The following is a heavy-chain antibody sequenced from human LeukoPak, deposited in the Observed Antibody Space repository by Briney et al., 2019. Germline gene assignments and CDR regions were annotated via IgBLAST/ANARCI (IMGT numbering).Heavy chain of an antibody. Sequence: GGSLRLSCVASGFTISDHYMDWVRQAPGRGLEWVGRSRSKGNGYTTEYAASVKGRFTISRDHSKNSLYLQMNSLRAEDTALYYCAKDKGEGYCSGGSCPKSLNYYYYGMDVWGQGTTVTVSS. V-gene: IGHV3-72*01. CDR3: AKDKGEGYCSGGSCPKSLNYYYYGMDV. J-gene: IGHJ6*02. D-gene: IGHD2-15*01. CDR1: GFTISDHY. CDR2: SRSKGNGYTT.